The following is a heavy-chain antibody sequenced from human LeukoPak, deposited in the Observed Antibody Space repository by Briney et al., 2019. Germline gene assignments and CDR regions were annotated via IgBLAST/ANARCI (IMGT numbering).Heavy chain of an antibody. J-gene: IGHJ4*02. CDR2: INGDGSST. CDR1: GFTFGSYW. CDR3: ARACCGGDCSLGY. V-gene: IGHV3-74*01. Sequence: PGGSLRLSCAASGFTFGSYWMHWVRQAPGKGLVWVSRINGDGSSTSYADSVKGRFTISRDNAKNTLYLQMNSLRAEDTAVYYCARACCGGDCSLGYWGQGTLVTVSS. D-gene: IGHD2-21*02.